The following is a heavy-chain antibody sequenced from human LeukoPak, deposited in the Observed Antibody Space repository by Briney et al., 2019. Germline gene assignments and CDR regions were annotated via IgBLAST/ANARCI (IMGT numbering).Heavy chain of an antibody. Sequence: SETLSLTCTVSGGSISSYYWSGIRQPPGKGLEWIGYIYYSGSTNYNPSLKSRVTISVDTSKNQFSLKLSSVTAADTAVYYCARAGDYSNYGNYYYNSMDVWGQGTTVTVSS. CDR3: ARAGDYSNYGNYYYNSMDV. D-gene: IGHD4-11*01. CDR2: IYYSGST. V-gene: IGHV4-59*01. CDR1: GGSISSYY. J-gene: IGHJ6*02.